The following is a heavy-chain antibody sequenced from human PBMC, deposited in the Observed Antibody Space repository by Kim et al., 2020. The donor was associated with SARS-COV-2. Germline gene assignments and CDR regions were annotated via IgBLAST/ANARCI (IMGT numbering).Heavy chain of an antibody. D-gene: IGHD3-22*01. CDR3: ARHIERGTYYDSSATFDY. CDR1: GGSISSYY. V-gene: IGHV4-59*08. Sequence: SETLPLTCTVSGGSISSYYWSWIRQPPGKGLEWIGYIYYSGSTNYNPSLKSRVTISVDTSKNQFSLKLSSVTAADTAVYYCARHIERGTYYDSSATFDYWGQGTLVTVSS. CDR2: IYYSGST. J-gene: IGHJ4*02.